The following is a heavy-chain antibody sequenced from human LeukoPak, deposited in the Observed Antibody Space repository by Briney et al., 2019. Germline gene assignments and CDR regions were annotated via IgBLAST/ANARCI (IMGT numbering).Heavy chain of an antibody. CDR1: GFTFSDYY. CDR2: SSRSGSTI. J-gene: IGHJ4*02. Sequence: GGSLRLSCAASGFTFSDYYMSWIRQAPGKGLEWISYSSRSGSTIYYADSVKGRFTISRDNAKNSLYLQMNSLRAEDTAVYYCARDRRDWNYHVDYWGQGTLVTVSS. V-gene: IGHV3-11*04. D-gene: IGHD1-7*01. CDR3: ARDRRDWNYHVDY.